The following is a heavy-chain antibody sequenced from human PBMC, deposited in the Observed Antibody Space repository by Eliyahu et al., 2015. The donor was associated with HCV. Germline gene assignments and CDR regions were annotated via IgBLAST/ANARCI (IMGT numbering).Heavy chain of an antibody. CDR3: ARGDCSASNCYYGLDV. J-gene: IGHJ6*02. D-gene: IGHD2-15*01. Sequence: QVLLVQSGAEAKXPGASVKVSCQASGYTFTGXYMHWVRQAPGQGLEWMGWNNPRSGGTNXXQKFQGRVTMTRDTSISTAYMELSRLRSDDTALYYCARGDCSASNCYYGLDVWGQGTTVTVSS. CDR2: NNPRSGGT. V-gene: IGHV1-2*02. CDR1: GYTFTGXY.